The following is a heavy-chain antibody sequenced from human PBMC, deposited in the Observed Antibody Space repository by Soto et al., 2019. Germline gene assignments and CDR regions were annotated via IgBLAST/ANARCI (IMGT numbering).Heavy chain of an antibody. V-gene: IGHV4-30-2*05. CDR2: IYHSGST. CDR3: ARAKGTGDPNWFDP. D-gene: IGHD4-17*01. Sequence: SETLSLTCAVSGGSISSGGYSWNWIRQLPGKGLEWIGYIYHSGSTHYNPSLKSRVTISVDTSNNQFSLKLSSVTAADTAVYYCARAKGTGDPNWFDPWGQGTLVTVSS. J-gene: IGHJ5*02. CDR1: GGSISSGGYS.